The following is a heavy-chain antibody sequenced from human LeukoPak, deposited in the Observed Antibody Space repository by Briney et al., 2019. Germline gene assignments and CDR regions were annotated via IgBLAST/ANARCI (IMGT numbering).Heavy chain of an antibody. CDR1: GFTFSSYA. CDR2: ISGSGGST. CDR3: AKSKGSGYDWDY. J-gene: IGHJ4*02. Sequence: PGGSLRLSCAASGFTFSSYAMSGVRQAPGKGLEWVSAISGSGGSTYYADSVKGRFTISRDNSKNTLYLQMNSLRAEDTAVYYCAKSKGSGYDWDYWGQGTQVTVSS. D-gene: IGHD5-12*01. V-gene: IGHV3-23*01.